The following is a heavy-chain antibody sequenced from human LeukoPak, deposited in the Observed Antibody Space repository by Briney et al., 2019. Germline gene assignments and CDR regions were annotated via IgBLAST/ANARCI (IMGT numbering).Heavy chain of an antibody. CDR1: SSSISTSNYY. CDR2: IFYSGST. Sequence: SETLSLTCTVSSSSISTSNYYWGWVRQPPGKALEWIGNIFYSGSTYYSPSLKSRVTISLDTSKNQFSLKLSSVTAADTAVYYCASGELPHHPWGQGTLVTVSS. V-gene: IGHV4-39*07. CDR3: ASGELPHHP. J-gene: IGHJ5*02. D-gene: IGHD3-10*01.